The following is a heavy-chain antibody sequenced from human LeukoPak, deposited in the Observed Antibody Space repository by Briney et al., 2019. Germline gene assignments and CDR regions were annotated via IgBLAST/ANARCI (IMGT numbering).Heavy chain of an antibody. J-gene: IGHJ6*01. CDR3: AKGAFWSGQNGMDV. V-gene: IGHV3-23*01. CDR1: GFTFINYT. Sequence: PGGSLRLSGAASGFTFINYTMSWVRQAPGKGLEWVSVISGSGATTYYVDSVKGRFTISRDSSENTLYLQMNSLRAEDTAVYYCAKGAFWSGQNGMDVRGQGTTVTVSS. D-gene: IGHD3-3*01. CDR2: ISGSGATT.